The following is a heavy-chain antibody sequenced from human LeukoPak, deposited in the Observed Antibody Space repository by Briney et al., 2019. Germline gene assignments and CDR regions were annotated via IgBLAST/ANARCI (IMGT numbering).Heavy chain of an antibody. V-gene: IGHV1-2*04. CDR1: GYTFTGYY. Sequence: ASVKVSCKASGYTFTGYYMHWVRQAPGQGLEWMGWINPNSGDTNYAQKFQGWVTMTRDTSISTAYMELSRLTSDDTAVYYCARDPELWFGESRFDPWGQGTLVTVSS. J-gene: IGHJ5*02. CDR2: INPNSGDT. CDR3: ARDPELWFGESRFDP. D-gene: IGHD3-10*01.